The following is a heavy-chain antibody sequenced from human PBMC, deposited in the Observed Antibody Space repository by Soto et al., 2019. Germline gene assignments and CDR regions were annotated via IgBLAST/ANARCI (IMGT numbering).Heavy chain of an antibody. D-gene: IGHD6-13*01. J-gene: IGHJ6*03. CDR1: GGSISSSSYY. Sequence: SETLSLTCTVSGGSISSSSYYWGWIRQPPGKGLEWIGSIYYSGSTYYNPSLKSRVTISVDTSKNQFSLKLSSVTAADTAVYYCARLKQPNYYMDVWGKGTTVTVSS. V-gene: IGHV4-39*01. CDR3: ARLKQPNYYMDV. CDR2: IYYSGST.